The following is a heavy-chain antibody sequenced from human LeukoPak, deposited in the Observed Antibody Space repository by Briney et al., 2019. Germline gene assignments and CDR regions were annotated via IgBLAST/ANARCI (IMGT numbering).Heavy chain of an antibody. J-gene: IGHJ3*02. CDR1: GFTFSSYS. CDR2: ISSSSSYI. D-gene: IGHD3-9*01. CDR3: AKEGDILTGYNSPDAFDI. V-gene: IGHV3-21*04. Sequence: SGGSLRLSCAASGFTFSSYSMDWIRQAPGKGLEWVSSISSSSSYIYYADSVKGRFTISRDNAKNSLYLQMNSLRAEDTAVYYCAKEGDILTGYNSPDAFDIWGQGTMVTVSS.